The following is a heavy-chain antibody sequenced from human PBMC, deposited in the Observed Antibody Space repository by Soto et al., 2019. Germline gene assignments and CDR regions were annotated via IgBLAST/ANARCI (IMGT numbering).Heavy chain of an antibody. Sequence: PGGSLRLACAASGFTFSSYAMHWVRQAPGKGLEWVAVISYDGSNKYYADSVKGRFTISRDNSKNTLYRQMNSLRAEDTAVYYCASSSTNPNWFDPWGQGTLVTVSS. V-gene: IGHV3-30-3*01. J-gene: IGHJ5*02. CDR2: ISYDGSNK. CDR3: ASSSTNPNWFDP. D-gene: IGHD6-6*01. CDR1: GFTFSSYA.